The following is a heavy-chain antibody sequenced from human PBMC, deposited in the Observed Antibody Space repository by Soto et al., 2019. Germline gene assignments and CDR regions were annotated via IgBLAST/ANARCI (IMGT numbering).Heavy chain of an antibody. CDR1: GYTFTGYY. CDR3: ARDAGGIAVAPRYFDY. V-gene: IGHV1-2*04. J-gene: IGHJ4*02. Sequence: GASVKVSCKASGYTFTGYYMHWVRQAPGQGLEWMGWINPNSGGTNYAQKFQGWVTMTRDTSISTAYMKLSRLRSDDTALYYCARDAGGIAVAPRYFDYWGQGTLVTVSS. CDR2: INPNSGGT. D-gene: IGHD6-19*01.